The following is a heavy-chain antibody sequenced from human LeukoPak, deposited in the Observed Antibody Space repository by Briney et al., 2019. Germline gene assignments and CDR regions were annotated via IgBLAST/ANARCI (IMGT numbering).Heavy chain of an antibody. D-gene: IGHD6-19*01. CDR1: GFTFSCDS. J-gene: IGHJ4*02. CDR2: ISGTSTYI. Sequence: GGSLRDSCAASGFTFSCDSMDWVGQAPGLRLHWVSSISGTSTYIYYADSVRGRFTIYRDNAKNSLYLQMNSLRAEDTAVYYCARDREAGQGLDDYWGQGTLVTVSS. CDR3: ARDREAGQGLDDY. V-gene: IGHV3-21*01.